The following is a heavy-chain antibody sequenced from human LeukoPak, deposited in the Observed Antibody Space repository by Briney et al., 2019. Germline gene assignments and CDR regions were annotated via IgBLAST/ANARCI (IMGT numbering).Heavy chain of an antibody. CDR2: IYYSGST. Sequence: SETLSLTCTVSGGSISSYYWSWIRQPPGKGLEWIGYIYYSGSTNYNPPLKSRVTISVDTSKNQFSLKLSSVTAADTAVYYCAGGGSSGSFDYWGQGTLVTVSS. J-gene: IGHJ4*02. D-gene: IGHD3-22*01. CDR3: AGGGSSGSFDY. V-gene: IGHV4-59*01. CDR1: GGSISSYY.